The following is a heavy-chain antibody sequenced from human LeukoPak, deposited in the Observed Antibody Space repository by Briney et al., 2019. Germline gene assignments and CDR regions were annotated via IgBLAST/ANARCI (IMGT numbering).Heavy chain of an antibody. D-gene: IGHD3-22*01. CDR1: GGSISSGSYY. J-gene: IGHJ3*02. Sequence: SQTLSLACTVSGGSISSGSYYWSWIRQPAGKGLEWIGRIYTSGSTNYNPSLKSRVTISVDTSKNQFSLQLSSVTAADTAVYYCARDWTYYYDSSGYYPDAFDIWGQWTMVTVSS. CDR2: IYTSGST. V-gene: IGHV4-61*02. CDR3: ARDWTYYYDSSGYYPDAFDI.